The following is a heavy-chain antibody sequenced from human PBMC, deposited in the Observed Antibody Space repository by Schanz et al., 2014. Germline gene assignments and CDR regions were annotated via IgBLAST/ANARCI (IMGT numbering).Heavy chain of an antibody. J-gene: IGHJ6*02. CDR3: ARQRSYFYAMDV. V-gene: IGHV3-48*04. CDR1: GFTFNNYG. Sequence: VQLVESGGGVVRPGRSLRLSCAASGFTFNNYGMHWVRQAPGKGLEWVSYISSVGISKYYADPVKGRFTISRDSAKNSLYLQMNSLRAEDTAVYYCARQRSYFYAMDVWGQGTTVTVSS. CDR2: ISSVGISK.